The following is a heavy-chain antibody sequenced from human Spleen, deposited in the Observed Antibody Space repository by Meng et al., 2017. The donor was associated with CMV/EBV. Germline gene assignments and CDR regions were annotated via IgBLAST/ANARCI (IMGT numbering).Heavy chain of an antibody. J-gene: IGHJ4*02. V-gene: IGHV3-7*01. Sequence: GESLKISCAASGFTFSKYWMSWVRQAPGKGLEWVANINLYGSEKYYMDSVKGRFTISRDNAKNSLYLQMNSLRAEDTAVYYCARGVASYYDFWSGYYLDYFDYWGQGTLVTVSS. CDR2: INLYGSEK. CDR3: ARGVASYYDFWSGYYLDYFDY. D-gene: IGHD3-3*01. CDR1: GFTFSKYW.